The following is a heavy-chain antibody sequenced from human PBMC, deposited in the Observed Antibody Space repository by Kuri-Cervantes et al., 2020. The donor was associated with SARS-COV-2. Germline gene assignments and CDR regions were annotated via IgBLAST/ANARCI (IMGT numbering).Heavy chain of an antibody. CDR1: GGSFSGYY. V-gene: IGHV4-34*01. CDR2: INHSGST. Sequence: GSLRLSCAVYGGSFSGYYWSWIRQPPGKGLEWIGEINHSGSTNYNPSLKSRVTISVDTSKNQFSLKLSSVTAADTAVYHCARVKSVVTPDIDYWGQGTLVTVSS. CDR3: ARVKSVVTPDIDY. D-gene: IGHD4-23*01. J-gene: IGHJ4*02.